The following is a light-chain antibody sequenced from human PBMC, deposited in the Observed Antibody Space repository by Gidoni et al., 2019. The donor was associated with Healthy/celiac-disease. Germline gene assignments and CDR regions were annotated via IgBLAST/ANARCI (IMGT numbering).Light chain of an antibody. V-gene: IGKV2-28*01. CDR2: LGS. J-gene: IGKJ1*01. CDR3: MQALQTPWT. CDR1: QSLLHSNGYNY. Sequence: DIVMTQSPLSLPVTPGEPASISCRSSQSLLHSNGYNYLDWYLQKPGQCPQRLIYLGSNRASGVPDRCSGSGAGTDFTLKISRVEAEDVGVYYCMQALQTPWTFGQGTKVEIK.